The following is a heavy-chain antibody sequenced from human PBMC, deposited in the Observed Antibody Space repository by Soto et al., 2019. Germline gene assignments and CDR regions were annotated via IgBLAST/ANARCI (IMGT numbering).Heavy chain of an antibody. J-gene: IGHJ4*02. D-gene: IGHD6-25*01. CDR3: ARAGYCGPGCDYYFEY. CDR2: IKPDGSAT. CDR1: GCTFGSYW. Sequence: EVQLVESGGGLVQPGGSLRRSCAVSGCTFGSYWMNWVRLIPGKGLEWLAYIKPDGSATYYVDSVKGRFTISRDNAKSSMYLPMNSLRVEDTSVYYCARAGYCGPGCDYYFEYGGQGTLVNVS. V-gene: IGHV3-7*01.